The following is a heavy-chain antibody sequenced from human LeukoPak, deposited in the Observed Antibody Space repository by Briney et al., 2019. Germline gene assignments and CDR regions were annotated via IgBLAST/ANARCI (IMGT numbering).Heavy chain of an antibody. J-gene: IGHJ4*02. V-gene: IGHV4-39*01. D-gene: IGHD5-18*01. CDR1: GGSISSTNCY. CDR3: ARHLIKRGYTYGYPDY. CDR2: IYYRGSA. Sequence: SETLSLTCTVSGGSISSTNCYWDWIRQSPGKGLEWIGSIYYRGSADYNPSLQSRVIISVDTSKNQFSLKLSSVTAPDTAVYYCARHLIKRGYTYGYPDYWGQGTLVTVSS.